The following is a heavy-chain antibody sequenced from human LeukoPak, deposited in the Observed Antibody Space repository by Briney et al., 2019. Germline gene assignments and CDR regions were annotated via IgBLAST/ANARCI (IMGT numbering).Heavy chain of an antibody. Sequence: GGSLRLSCAASGFTFSIYAMSWVRQAPGKGLEWVSTIGDNGGSTYSADSVKGRFTISRDNSKNTLCLQVNSLRAEDTAVYYCAKTPLWLGEPFDWGQGTLVTVSS. J-gene: IGHJ4*02. CDR3: AKTPLWLGEPFD. D-gene: IGHD3-10*01. CDR1: GFTFSIYA. CDR2: IGDNGGST. V-gene: IGHV3-23*01.